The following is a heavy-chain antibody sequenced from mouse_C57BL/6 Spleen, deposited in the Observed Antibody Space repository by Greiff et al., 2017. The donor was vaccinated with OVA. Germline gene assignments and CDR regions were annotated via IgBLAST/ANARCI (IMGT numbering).Heavy chain of an antibody. CDR1: GYSITSGYY. CDR2: ISYDGSN. J-gene: IGHJ4*01. CDR3: ARITTVVARAMDY. V-gene: IGHV3-6*01. Sequence: EVQLQESGPGLVKPSQSLSLTCSVTGYSITSGYYWNWIRQFPGNKLEWMGYISYDGSNNYNPSLKNRISITRDTSKNQFFLKLNSVTTEDTATYYCARITTVVARAMDYWGQGTSVTVSS. D-gene: IGHD1-1*01.